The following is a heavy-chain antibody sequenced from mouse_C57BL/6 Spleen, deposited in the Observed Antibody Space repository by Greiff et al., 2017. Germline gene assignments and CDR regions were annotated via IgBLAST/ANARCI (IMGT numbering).Heavy chain of an antibody. V-gene: IGHV3-6*01. Sequence: EVQLQQSGPGLVKPSQSLSLTCSVTGYSITSGYYWNWIRQFPGNKLEWMGYISYDGSNNYNPSLKNRFSITRDTSKNQFFLKLNSVTTEYTATYYCSSYDGYYAWFAYWGQGTLVTVSA. CDR3: SSYDGYYAWFAY. CDR1: GYSITSGYY. D-gene: IGHD2-3*01. J-gene: IGHJ3*01. CDR2: ISYDGSN.